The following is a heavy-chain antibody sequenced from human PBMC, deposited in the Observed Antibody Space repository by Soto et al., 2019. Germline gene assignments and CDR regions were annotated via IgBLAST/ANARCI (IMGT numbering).Heavy chain of an antibody. J-gene: IGHJ5*02. CDR1: GFTFSDYW. CDR3: AKSNGFDP. V-gene: IGHV3-74*01. Sequence: GRSLRLSCAASGFTFSDYWMNWVRQAPGKGLVWVSRIDSDGSSTSYADSVKGRFTISRDNAKNTLYLQMNSLRAEDTAVYYCAKSNGFDPCGQGSLVTVSS. CDR2: IDSDGSST.